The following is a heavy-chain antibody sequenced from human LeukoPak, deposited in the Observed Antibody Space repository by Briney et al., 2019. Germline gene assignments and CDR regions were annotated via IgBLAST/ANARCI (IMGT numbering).Heavy chain of an antibody. CDR1: GFTFSSYA. CDR3: AKWSAMVRGVIRYYYYYMDV. J-gene: IGHJ6*03. D-gene: IGHD3-10*01. Sequence: GGSLRLSCAASGFTFSSYAMSWVRQAPGKGLEWVSAISGSGGSTYYADSVKGRFTISRDNSKNTLYLQMNSLRAEDTAVYYCAKWSAMVRGVIRYYYYYMDVWGKGTTVTVSS. CDR2: ISGSGGST. V-gene: IGHV3-23*01.